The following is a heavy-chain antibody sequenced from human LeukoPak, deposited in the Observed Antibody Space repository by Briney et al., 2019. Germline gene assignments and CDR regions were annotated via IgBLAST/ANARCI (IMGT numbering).Heavy chain of an antibody. V-gene: IGHV4-59*01. J-gene: IGHJ4*02. D-gene: IGHD4-17*01. CDR3: ARGIESYGDYGY. CDR2: MYNSGST. Sequence: SETLSLTCTVSGGSISGSYWSWLRQPPGKGLEWIAYMYNSGSTNYNPSLKSRVTISIDTSKNQFSLKLSSLTAADTAIYFCARGIESYGDYGYWGQGILVTVSS. CDR1: GGSISGSY.